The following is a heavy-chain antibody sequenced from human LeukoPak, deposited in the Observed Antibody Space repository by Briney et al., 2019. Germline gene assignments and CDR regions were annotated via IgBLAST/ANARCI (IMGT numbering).Heavy chain of an antibody. Sequence: SETLSLTCTVSGVSISNGFWSWIRQPPGKGLEWIGYFHNSGTSTYNPSLKSRVTISADTSKNQFSLKLNSLTTADTAVYYCTRGAGWLIDYWGQGILVTVSS. CDR1: GVSISNGF. CDR2: FHNSGTS. CDR3: TRGAGWLIDY. D-gene: IGHD3-16*01. J-gene: IGHJ4*02. V-gene: IGHV4-59*01.